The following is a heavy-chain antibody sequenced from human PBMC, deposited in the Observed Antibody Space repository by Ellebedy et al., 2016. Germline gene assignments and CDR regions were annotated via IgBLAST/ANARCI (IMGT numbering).Heavy chain of an antibody. V-gene: IGHV4-61*02. CDR3: ATLTIPGGSDY. D-gene: IGHD3-16*01. J-gene: IGHJ4*02. CDR2: ISTSGST. CDR1: GGSINSGAYY. Sequence: SETLSLXXTVSGGSINSGAYYWSWIRQPAGKGPEWIGRISTSGSTIYNPSLRSRVTMSVDTSRNHFSLELASVTVADTAVYYCATLTIPGGSDYWGQGALVTVSS.